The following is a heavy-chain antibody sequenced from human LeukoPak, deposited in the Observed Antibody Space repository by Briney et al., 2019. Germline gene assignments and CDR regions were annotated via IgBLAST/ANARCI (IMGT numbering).Heavy chain of an antibody. D-gene: IGHD3-10*01. CDR3: ARDLGGDGSGNFDY. Sequence: ASVKVSCKASGGTFSSYAISWVRQAPGQGLEWMGGIIPIFGTANYAQKFQGRVTITADESTSTAYMELSSLRSEDTAVYYCARDLGGDGSGNFDYWGQGTLVTVSS. CDR1: GGTFSSYA. CDR2: IIPIFGTA. V-gene: IGHV1-69*13. J-gene: IGHJ4*02.